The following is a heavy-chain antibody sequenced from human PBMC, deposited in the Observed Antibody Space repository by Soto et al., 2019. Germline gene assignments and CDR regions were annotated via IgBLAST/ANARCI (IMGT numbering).Heavy chain of an antibody. CDR3: AKDYGPKAPYPYSNTHTDF. J-gene: IGHJ4*02. D-gene: IGHD6-13*01. Sequence: QRHLVESGGGVVQPGRSLRLSCAASGFTFSSYGMHWIRQAPGKGLECVAVISHDGAFKDYADSVKGRFTISRDNSENTLFLEMNSLGPSDTAVYYCAKDYGPKAPYPYSNTHTDFWGQGTRVTVSS. CDR1: GFTFSSYG. V-gene: IGHV3-30*18. CDR2: ISHDGAFK.